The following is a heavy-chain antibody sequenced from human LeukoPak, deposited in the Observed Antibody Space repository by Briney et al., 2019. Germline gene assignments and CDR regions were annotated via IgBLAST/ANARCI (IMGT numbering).Heavy chain of an antibody. D-gene: IGHD2-15*01. Sequence: SETLSLTCSVSGYSISSGYYWGWIRQPPGKGPEWIGSMYHSGNTFYNPSLKSRVTISVDMSKNQFSLKLSSVTAADTAVYYCARNAAHEYYFDYWGQGTLVTVSS. CDR2: MYHSGNT. CDR1: GYSISSGYY. V-gene: IGHV4-38-2*02. J-gene: IGHJ4*02. CDR3: ARNAAHEYYFDY.